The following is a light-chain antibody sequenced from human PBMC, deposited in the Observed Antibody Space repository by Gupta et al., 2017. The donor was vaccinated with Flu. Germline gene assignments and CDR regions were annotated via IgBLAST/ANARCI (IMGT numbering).Light chain of an antibody. J-gene: IGKJ1*01. Sequence: EIVMTQSPATLSVSPGERATLSCRASQSINSDLAWYQQKPGQAPRLLIYGASTRATGIPARSSGSGSGTEFTLTISSLQSEDFAVYHCQQYNNWPPWTFGQGTKVEIK. V-gene: IGKV3-15*01. CDR3: QQYNNWPPWT. CDR1: QSINSD. CDR2: GAS.